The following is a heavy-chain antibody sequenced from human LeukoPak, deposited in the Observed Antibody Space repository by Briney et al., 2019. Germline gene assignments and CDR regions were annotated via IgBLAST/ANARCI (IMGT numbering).Heavy chain of an antibody. CDR3: ARHGIYPDSTLPLDY. D-gene: IGHD2-2*01. CDR1: GGSISSSNYY. V-gene: IGHV4-39*01. CDR2: IYYSGST. J-gene: IGHJ4*02. Sequence: SETLSLTCTVSGGSISSSNYYWGWIRRPPRGGLEWIGSIYYSGSTYYNPSLKSRVTISVDTSKNRFSQKLSSVTAADTAVYYCARHGIYPDSTLPLDYWGQGTLVTVSS.